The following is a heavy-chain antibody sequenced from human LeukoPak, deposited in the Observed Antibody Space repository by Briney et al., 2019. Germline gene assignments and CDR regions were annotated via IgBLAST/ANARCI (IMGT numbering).Heavy chain of an antibody. J-gene: IGHJ5*02. V-gene: IGHV3-53*01. CDR2: IYSGGTT. Sequence: QPGGSLRLSCAASGFTFRNYAMNWVRQAPGKGLEWVSVIYSGGTTYYADSVKGRFTISRDNSKNTLYLQMNSLRAEDTAVYYCAKEAGTGWFDPWGQGTLVTVSS. CDR3: AKEAGTGWFDP. CDR1: GFTFRNYA. D-gene: IGHD6-13*01.